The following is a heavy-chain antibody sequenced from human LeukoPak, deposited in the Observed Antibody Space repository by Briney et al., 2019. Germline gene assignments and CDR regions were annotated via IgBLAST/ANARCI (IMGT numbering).Heavy chain of an antibody. CDR3: ARGPSGSGGYDY. V-gene: IGHV1-2*02. Sequence: GASVKVSCKSSGYTFTGYYIHWVRQAPGQGLEWMAWISPNSGGTNYVQKFQGRVTVTRDTSISTDYMEISGLTSDDTALYYCARGPSGSGGYDYWGQGTLVTVSS. CDR1: GYTFTGYY. D-gene: IGHD3-10*01. J-gene: IGHJ4*02. CDR2: ISPNSGGT.